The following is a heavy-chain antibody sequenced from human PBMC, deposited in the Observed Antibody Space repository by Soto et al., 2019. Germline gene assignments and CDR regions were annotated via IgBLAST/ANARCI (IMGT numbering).Heavy chain of an antibody. CDR1: GGSISSSSYY. D-gene: IGHD7-27*01. CDR3: ARRVHTGGNWGGYFDP. Sequence: SETLSLTCTVSGGSISSSSYYWGWIRQPPGKGLEWIGSIYYSGRTYCNPSLKSRVTISVDTAKSQFSLMLNSVTAADTAVYYCARRVHTGGNWGGYFDPWGQGTLVTVSS. J-gene: IGHJ4*02. V-gene: IGHV4-39*01. CDR2: IYYSGRT.